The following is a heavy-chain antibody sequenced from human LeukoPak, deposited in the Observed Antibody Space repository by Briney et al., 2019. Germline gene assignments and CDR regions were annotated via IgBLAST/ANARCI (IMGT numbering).Heavy chain of an antibody. J-gene: IGHJ6*03. D-gene: IGHD3-3*01. V-gene: IGHV1-8*01. CDR2: MNPNSGDR. CDR1: GYTFTSYE. CDR3: ARNFWSGHNNYYYYMDV. Sequence: ASVTVSCKASGYTFTSYEINWVGQATGQGREGMGWMNPNSGDRGYGQKFQGRVNMTADTSISTAYLELSSLRSDDTAVYYCARNFWSGHNNYYYYMDVWGKGTTLTVSS.